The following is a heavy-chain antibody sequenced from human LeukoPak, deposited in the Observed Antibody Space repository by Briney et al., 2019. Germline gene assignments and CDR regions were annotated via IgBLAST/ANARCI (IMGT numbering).Heavy chain of an antibody. CDR2: IYYSGST. V-gene: IGHV4-39*01. J-gene: IGHJ6*03. CDR3: ARQPFLAWPLYYYYYMDV. CDR1: GGFISSSSYY. Sequence: SETLSLTYTVSGGFISSSSYYWGWIRQPPGRGLERIGSIYYSGSTYYNPSLKSRVTISVDTSKNQFSLKLSSVTAADTAVYYCARQPFLAWPLYYYYYMDVWGKGTTVTVSS. D-gene: IGHD3-3*01.